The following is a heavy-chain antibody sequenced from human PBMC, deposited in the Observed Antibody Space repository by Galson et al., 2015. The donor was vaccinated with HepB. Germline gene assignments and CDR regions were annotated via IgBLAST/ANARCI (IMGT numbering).Heavy chain of an antibody. Sequence: SLRLSCAASGFTFDDCAMHWVRQAPGKGLEWVSGITWNSGNIGYADSVKGRFTISRDNAKNSLYLQMNSLRAEDTALYYCTKDRGMTTVVRGAFDIWGQGTMVTVSS. CDR1: GFTFDDCA. CDR2: ITWNSGNI. CDR3: TKDRGMTTVVRGAFDI. J-gene: IGHJ3*02. D-gene: IGHD4-23*01. V-gene: IGHV3-9*01.